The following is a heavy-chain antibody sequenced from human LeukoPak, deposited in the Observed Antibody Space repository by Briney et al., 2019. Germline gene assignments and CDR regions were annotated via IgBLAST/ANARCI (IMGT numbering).Heavy chain of an antibody. CDR3: ARVKRYWFGESISHNFDY. V-gene: IGHV3-53*01. CDR1: GFTITTNY. D-gene: IGHD3-10*01. Sequence: PAGSLLLSFGASGFTITTNYKSCVRQAPRKGLEHFSVIYSGGSTYYADSVKGRFTISRDNSKNTLYLQMNSLRAEDTAVYYCARVKRYWFGESISHNFDYWGQGTLVTVSS. J-gene: IGHJ4*02. CDR2: IYSGGST.